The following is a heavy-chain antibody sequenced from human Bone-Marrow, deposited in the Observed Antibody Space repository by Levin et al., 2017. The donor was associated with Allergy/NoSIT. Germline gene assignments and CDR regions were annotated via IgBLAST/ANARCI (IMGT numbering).Heavy chain of an antibody. V-gene: IGHV3-30*03. Sequence: PGGSLRLSCVASGFDFSSYGMHWVRQAPGKGLEWVAVISYDETNKFYGDSVEGRFTISRDNSKNTLFLEVDSLRVEDTAVYYCARDYLAVAGDNYFDYWGQGTVVTVSS. CDR3: ARDYLAVAGDNYFDY. CDR1: GFDFSSYG. CDR2: ISYDETNK. D-gene: IGHD6-19*01. J-gene: IGHJ4*02.